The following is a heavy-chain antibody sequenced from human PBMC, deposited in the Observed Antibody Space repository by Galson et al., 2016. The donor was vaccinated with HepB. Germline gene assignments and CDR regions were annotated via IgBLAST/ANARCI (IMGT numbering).Heavy chain of an antibody. D-gene: IGHD6-13*01. V-gene: IGHV1-69*13. J-gene: IGHJ4*02. CDR3: ARDESRAAAGLAY. CDR2: IIPLIRTP. Sequence: SVKVSCKASGGDFSSYAVSWVRQAPGQGLEWMGGIIPLIRTPNYAQKFQGRVTISADESTTTAYLGLSSLKFEDTSDYYCARDESRAAAGLAYWGQGTPVTVSS. CDR1: GGDFSSYA.